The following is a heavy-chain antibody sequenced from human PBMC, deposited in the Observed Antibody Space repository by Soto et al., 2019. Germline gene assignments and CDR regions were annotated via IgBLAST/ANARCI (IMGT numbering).Heavy chain of an antibody. V-gene: IGHV3-33*01. CDR2: IWYDGSNK. Sequence: QVQLVESGGGVVQPGRSLRLSCAASGFTFSSYGMHWVRQAPGKGLEWVAVIWYDGSNKYYADSVKGRFTISRDNSKNTLYLQMNSLRAEDTAVYYCATEIIESSSPRNFDYWGQGTLVTVSS. CDR3: ATEIIESSSPRNFDY. CDR1: GFTFSSYG. J-gene: IGHJ4*02. D-gene: IGHD6-13*01.